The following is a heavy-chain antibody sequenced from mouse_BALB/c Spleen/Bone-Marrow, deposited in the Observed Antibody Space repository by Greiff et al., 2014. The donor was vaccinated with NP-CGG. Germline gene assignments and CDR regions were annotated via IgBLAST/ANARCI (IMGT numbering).Heavy chain of an antibody. J-gene: IGHJ4*01. CDR3: AKQEGFSYAMDY. CDR2: IWGDGST. V-gene: IGHV2-3*01. Sequence: QVQLQQSGPGLVAPSQSLSITCTVSGFSVTSYGVSWVRQPPGKGLEWLGVIWGDGSTNYHSALISRLSISKDNSKSQVLLKLSSLQTDDTATYYCAKQEGFSYAMDYWGQGTSVTVSS. CDR1: GFSVTSYG.